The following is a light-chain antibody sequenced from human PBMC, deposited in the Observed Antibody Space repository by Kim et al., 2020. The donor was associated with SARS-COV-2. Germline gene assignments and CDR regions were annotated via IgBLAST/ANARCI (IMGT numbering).Light chain of an antibody. J-gene: IGLJ1*01. CDR2: EVT. Sequence: QSITTSCTGTNSDVGSLKLVSWYQQHPGKAPKVMIYEVTKRPSGVSNRFSGSKSGNTASLTISGLQPEDEGDYYCCSYAGSRTYVFGTGTKVTVL. CDR3: CSYAGSRTYV. V-gene: IGLV2-23*02. CDR1: NSDVGSLKL.